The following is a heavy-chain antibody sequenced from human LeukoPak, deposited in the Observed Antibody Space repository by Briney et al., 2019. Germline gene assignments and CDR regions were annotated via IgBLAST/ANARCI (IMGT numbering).Heavy chain of an antibody. CDR1: GYTFINYD. V-gene: IGHV1-8*01. CDR2: MNPNNGRT. Sequence: ASVKVSCEASGYTFINYDINWVRQATGQGLEWMGWMNPNNGRTGYAQKFQGRVTMTRNSSISTAYMELNTLTSDDTAVYYCARGSWITGTTSYYYHMDVWGTGTTVTVSS. CDR3: ARGSWITGTTSYYYHMDV. D-gene: IGHD1-7*01. J-gene: IGHJ6*03.